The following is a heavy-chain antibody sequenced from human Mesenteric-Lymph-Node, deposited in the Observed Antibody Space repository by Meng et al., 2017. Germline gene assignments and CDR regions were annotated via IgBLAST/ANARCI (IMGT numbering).Heavy chain of an antibody. CDR1: GYSLSTYW. J-gene: IGHJ4*02. CDR3: ARGQTGSRFFDY. Sequence: GGSLRLSCKSSGYSLSTYWIAWVRQMPGKGLEWMGIIYPGDSDTRYSPSFQGQVIISADKSIGTAYLQWSSLKASDTAMYYCARGQTGSRFFDYWGQGTLVTVSS. CDR2: IYPGDSDT. D-gene: IGHD7-27*01. V-gene: IGHV5-51*01.